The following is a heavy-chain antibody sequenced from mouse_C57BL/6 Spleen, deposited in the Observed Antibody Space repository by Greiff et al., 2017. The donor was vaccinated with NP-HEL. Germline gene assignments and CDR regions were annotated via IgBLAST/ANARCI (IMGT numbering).Heavy chain of an antibody. D-gene: IGHD2-1*01. J-gene: IGHJ4*01. Sequence: EVKLVESGPELVKPGASVKMSCKASGYTFTDYNMHWVKQSHGKSLEWIGYINPNNGGTSYNQKFKGKATLTVNKSSSTAYMELRSLTSEDSAVYYCARGNYGYYAMDYWGQGTSVTVSS. CDR2: INPNNGGT. V-gene: IGHV1-22*01. CDR3: ARGNYGYYAMDY. CDR1: GYTFTDYN.